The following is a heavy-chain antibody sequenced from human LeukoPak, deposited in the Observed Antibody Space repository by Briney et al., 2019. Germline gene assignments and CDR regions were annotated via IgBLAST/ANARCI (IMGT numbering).Heavy chain of an antibody. V-gene: IGHV6-1*01. CDR3: ARRLTQYDCFDP. CDR2: TYYRSTWYN. J-gene: IGHJ5*02. Sequence: SQTLSLTCAISGDSVSSNSVTWDWIRQSPSRGLEWLGRTYYRSTWYNDYAVSVRGRITVNPDTSKNQFSLHLNSVTPEDTAVYYCARRLTQYDCFDPWGQGILVTASS. CDR1: GDSVSSNSVT. D-gene: IGHD2-2*01.